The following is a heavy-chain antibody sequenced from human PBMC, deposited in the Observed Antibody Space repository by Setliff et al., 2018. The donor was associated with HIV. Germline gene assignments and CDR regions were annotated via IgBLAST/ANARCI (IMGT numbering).Heavy chain of an antibody. V-gene: IGHV4-34*01. CDR3: AREGGQGYSGSGSFYHRNFDL. Sequence: SETLSLTCAVYGGSLSGYYWSWVRQSQGGGLEWIGEINQSGNTNFNPSLKSRLIISVDTSKSQFSLKLTSVTAADTALYYCAREGGQGYSGSGSFYHRNFDLWGRGTLVTVSS. J-gene: IGHJ2*01. CDR2: INQSGNT. D-gene: IGHD3-10*01. CDR1: GGSLSGYY.